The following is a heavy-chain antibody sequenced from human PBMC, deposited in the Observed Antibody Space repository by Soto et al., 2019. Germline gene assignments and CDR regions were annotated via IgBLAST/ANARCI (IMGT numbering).Heavy chain of an antibody. J-gene: IGHJ4*02. CDR2: IYYAGTT. V-gene: IGHV4-59*08. D-gene: IGHD3-22*01. Sequence: SETLSLTCTVSGGSTSPYYWSWIRQPPGKGLEWIGYIYYAGTTTYNPSLKSRVSISVDTSKNEVSLKLTSVTAADTAVYYCARLGGYYQVLDSWGQGTVVTVSS. CDR3: ARLGGYYQVLDS. CDR1: GGSTSPYY.